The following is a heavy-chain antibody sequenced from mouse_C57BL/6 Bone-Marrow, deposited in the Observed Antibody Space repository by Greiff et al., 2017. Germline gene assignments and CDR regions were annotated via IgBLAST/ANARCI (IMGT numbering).Heavy chain of an antibody. CDR1: GYTFTSYG. CDR3: FCGSSDGGYCDV. J-gene: IGHJ1*03. CDR2: IYPRSGNT. V-gene: IGHV1-81*01. Sequence: QVQLQQSGAELARPGASVKLSCKASGYTFTSYGISWVKQRTGQGLEWIGEIYPRSGNTHYNEKFKGKATLTADKSSSTAYMQLRSLTSEDSAVYFSFCGSSDGGYCDVWGTGTTVTVSS. D-gene: IGHD1-1*01.